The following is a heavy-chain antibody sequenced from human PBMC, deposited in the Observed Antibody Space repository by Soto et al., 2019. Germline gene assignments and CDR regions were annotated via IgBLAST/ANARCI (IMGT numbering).Heavy chain of an antibody. CDR3: ARVTRGRIVVVVPAANNWFDP. CDR1: GGSFSGYY. J-gene: IGHJ5*02. Sequence: QVQLQQWGAGLLKPSETLSLTCAVSGGSFSGYYWSWIRQPPGKGLEWIGEINHSGSTNYNPSLKSRVTISVDTSKNQFSLKLSSVTAADTAVYYCARVTRGRIVVVVPAANNWFDPWGQGTLVTVSS. D-gene: IGHD2-2*01. CDR2: INHSGST. V-gene: IGHV4-34*01.